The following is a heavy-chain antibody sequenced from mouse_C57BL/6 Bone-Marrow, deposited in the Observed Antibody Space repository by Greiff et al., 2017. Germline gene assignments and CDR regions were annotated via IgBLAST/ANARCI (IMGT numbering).Heavy chain of an antibody. CDR1: GFTFSSYA. V-gene: IGHV5-4*03. D-gene: IGHD4-1*01. CDR2: ISDGGSYT. Sequence: EVKLVESGGGLVKPGGSLKLSCAASGFTFSSYAMSWVRQTPEKRLEWVATISDGGSYTYYPDNVKGRFTISRDNAKNNLYLQMSHLKSEETAMYYCASLTGTSAYWGQGTLVTVSA. CDR3: ASLTGTSAY. J-gene: IGHJ3*01.